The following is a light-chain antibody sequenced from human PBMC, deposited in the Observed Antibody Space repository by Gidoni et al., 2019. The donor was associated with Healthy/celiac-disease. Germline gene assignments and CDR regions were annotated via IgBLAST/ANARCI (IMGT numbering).Light chain of an antibody. CDR2: SNN. CDR1: SSNIGSNT. CDR3: AAWDDSLNGVWV. J-gene: IGLJ3*02. V-gene: IGLV1-44*01. Sequence: QSVLTQPPSASGTPGPRVTISCSGSSSNIGSNTVNWYQQLPGPAPKLLIYSNNQLPSGVPDRFSGSKSGTSASLAISGLQSEDEADYYCAAWDDSLNGVWVFGGGTKLTVL.